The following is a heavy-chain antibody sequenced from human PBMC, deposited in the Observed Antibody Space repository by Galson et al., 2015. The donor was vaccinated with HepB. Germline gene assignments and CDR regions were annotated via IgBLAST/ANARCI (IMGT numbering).Heavy chain of an antibody. CDR1: GGTFSSYT. V-gene: IGHV1-69*04. CDR2: IIPILGMA. CDR3: ARDAGQLGTYFDY. Sequence: SVKVSCKASGGTFSSYTISWVRQAPGQGLEWMGRIIPILGMANYAQKFQGRVTITADKSTSTAYMELSSLRSEDTAVYYCARDAGQLGTYFDYWGQGTLVTVSS. D-gene: IGHD6-13*01. J-gene: IGHJ4*02.